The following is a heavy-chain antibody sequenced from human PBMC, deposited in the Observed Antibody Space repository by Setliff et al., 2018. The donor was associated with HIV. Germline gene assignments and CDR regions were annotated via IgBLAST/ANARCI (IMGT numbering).Heavy chain of an antibody. D-gene: IGHD3-22*01. CDR1: GYNFTSSW. V-gene: IGHV5-51*01. J-gene: IGHJ4*02. Sequence: GESLKISCQASGYNFTSSWIGWVRQKPGKGLEWMGIIYPYDSDAKYSPSFQGQVSISVDKSISTVYLEWSSLKASDTAMYYCARKMDGYLGYFDYWGQGNLVTVSS. CDR3: ARKMDGYLGYFDY. CDR2: IYPYDSDA.